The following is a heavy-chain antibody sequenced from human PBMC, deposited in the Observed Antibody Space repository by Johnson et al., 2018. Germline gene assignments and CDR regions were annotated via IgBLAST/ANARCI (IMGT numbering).Heavy chain of an antibody. CDR2: ISGSGGST. J-gene: IGHJ6*03. CDR3: AAVAVAYYYYYMDV. Sequence: VQLVESGGGLAQPGGSLRLSCAASGFTFSNFAMSWVRQAPGKGLKWVSSISGSGGSTYYADSVKGRFTISRDNSKKSLYLQMNSLRVEDTAVYYCAAVAVAYYYYYMDVWGKGTTVTVSS. V-gene: IGHV3-23*04. D-gene: IGHD6-19*01. CDR1: GFTFSNFA.